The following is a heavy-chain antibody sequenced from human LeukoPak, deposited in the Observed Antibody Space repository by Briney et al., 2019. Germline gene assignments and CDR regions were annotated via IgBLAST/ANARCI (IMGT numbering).Heavy chain of an antibody. Sequence: PSQTLSLTCTVSLDSTTSNFWSWVRQPPGKGLEWIGEIHRSGSPNYNPSLQSRVTISIDRSRNQIVLELSSVTAADTAVYYCAREILGGFNPGAYWGQGTLVTVSS. CDR2: IHRSGSP. CDR3: AREILGGFNPGAY. V-gene: IGHV4-4*02. J-gene: IGHJ4*02. CDR1: LDSTTSNF. D-gene: IGHD1-14*01.